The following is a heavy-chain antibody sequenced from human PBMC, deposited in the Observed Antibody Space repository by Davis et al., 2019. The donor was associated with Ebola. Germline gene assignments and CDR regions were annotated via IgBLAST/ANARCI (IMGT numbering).Heavy chain of an antibody. CDR1: GGSISSYY. V-gene: IGHV4-59*01. D-gene: IGHD6-19*01. Sequence: GSLRLSCTVSGGSISSYYWSWIRQPPGKGLEWIGYMYYSGSTDYNPSLQSRVTISVDTSKNQFSLRLSSVTAADTAVYFCARESYSSGWFEYWGQGTLVTVSS. CDR3: ARESYSSGWFEY. CDR2: MYYSGST. J-gene: IGHJ4*02.